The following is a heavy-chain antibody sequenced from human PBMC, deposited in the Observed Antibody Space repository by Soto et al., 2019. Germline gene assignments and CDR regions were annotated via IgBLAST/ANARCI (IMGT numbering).Heavy chain of an antibody. CDR2: INPNSGGT. Sequence: AASVKVSCKASGYTFTGYYMHWVRQAPGQGLEWMGWINPNSGGTNYAQKFQGRVTMTRDTSISTAYMELSRLRSDDTAVYYCARDFGLWSNWFDPWGQGTLVTVSS. CDR3: ARDFGLWSNWFDP. V-gene: IGHV1-2*02. J-gene: IGHJ5*02. CDR1: GYTFTGYY. D-gene: IGHD5-18*01.